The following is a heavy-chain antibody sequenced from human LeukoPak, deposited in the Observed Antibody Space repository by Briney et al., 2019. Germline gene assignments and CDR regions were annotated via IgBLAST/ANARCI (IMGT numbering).Heavy chain of an antibody. V-gene: IGHV4-34*01. D-gene: IGHD6-6*01. CDR3: ARGVRYISSQYFDY. J-gene: IGHJ4*02. CDR1: GGSFSGYY. CDR2: INHSGST. Sequence: SETLSLTCAVYGGSFSGYYWSWIRQPPGKGLEWIGEINHSGSTNYNPSLKSRVTISVDTSENQFSLKLSSVTAADTAVYYCARGVRYISSQYFDYWGQGTLVTVSS.